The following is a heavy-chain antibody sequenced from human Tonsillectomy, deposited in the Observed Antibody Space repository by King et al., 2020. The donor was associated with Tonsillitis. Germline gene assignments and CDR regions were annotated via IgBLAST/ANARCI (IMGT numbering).Heavy chain of an antibody. CDR3: AKDKKGIGKAFDI. V-gene: IGHV3-23*04. CDR1: GFTFSSYA. Sequence: VQLVESGGGLVQPGGSLRRSCAASGFTFSSYAMSWVRQAPGKGLEWVSASSVSGGRQYYADSVKGRVTISRDNSKNTLYLQMNSLRAEDTAVYYRAKDKKGIGKAFDIWGQGTMVTVSS. J-gene: IGHJ3*02. CDR2: SSVSGGRQ.